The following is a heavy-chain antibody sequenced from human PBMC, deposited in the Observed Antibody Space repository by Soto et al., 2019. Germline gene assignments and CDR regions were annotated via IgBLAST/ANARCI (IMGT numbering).Heavy chain of an antibody. V-gene: IGHV6-1*01. CDR3: ARSSRCWSPSGHYYGMEV. J-gene: IGHJ6*02. CDR1: GDSVSSNSAA. D-gene: IGHD6-13*01. CDR2: TYYRSKWYN. Sequence: SQTLSLTCAISGDSVSSNSAAWNWIRHSPSRGLEWLGRTYYRSKWYNDYAVSVKSRITINPDTSKNQFSLQLNSVTPEDTAVYYCARSSRCWSPSGHYYGMEVWGQGTTVTVSS.